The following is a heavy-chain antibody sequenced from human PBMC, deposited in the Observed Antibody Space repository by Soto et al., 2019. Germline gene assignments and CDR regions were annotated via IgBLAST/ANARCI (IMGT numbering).Heavy chain of an antibody. D-gene: IGHD2-15*01. J-gene: IGHJ4*02. Sequence: GESLKISCQGSGYSFADSWIGWVRQVPGRGLEWVGIIYPGYSDIRYRPSFQGRVTISADKSVNTAYLQWSSLRASDTAIYYCALPPGTRTLLANWGQVTAVTV. CDR2: IYPGYSDI. CDR1: GYSFADSW. CDR3: ALPPGTRTLLAN. V-gene: IGHV5-51*01.